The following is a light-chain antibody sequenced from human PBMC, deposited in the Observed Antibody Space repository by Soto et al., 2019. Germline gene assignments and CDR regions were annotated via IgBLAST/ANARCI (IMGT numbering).Light chain of an antibody. Sequence: QSVLTQPPSVTGAPGQRVTISCTGNNSNIGAGSGVNWYQQFPDKAPKLLIYANTHRPSGVPDRFSGSTSATSASLAITGLQTQDEVDYYCQSFDSSLTGLIFGGGTKLTVL. J-gene: IGLJ2*01. V-gene: IGLV1-40*01. CDR2: ANT. CDR1: NSNIGAGSG. CDR3: QSFDSSLTGLI.